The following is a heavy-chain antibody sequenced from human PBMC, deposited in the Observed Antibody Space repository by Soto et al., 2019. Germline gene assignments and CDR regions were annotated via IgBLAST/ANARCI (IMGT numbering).Heavy chain of an antibody. CDR2: IWYDGSNK. CDR3: ARDQAYGYCSSTSCSQPDY. CDR1: GFTFSSYG. D-gene: IGHD2-2*03. Sequence: GGSLRLSCAASGFTFSSYGMHWVRQAPGKGLEWVAVIWYDGSNKYYADSVKGRFTISRDNSKNTLYLEMNSLRAEDTAVYYCARDQAYGYCSSTSCSQPDYWGQGTLVTVSS. J-gene: IGHJ4*02. V-gene: IGHV3-33*01.